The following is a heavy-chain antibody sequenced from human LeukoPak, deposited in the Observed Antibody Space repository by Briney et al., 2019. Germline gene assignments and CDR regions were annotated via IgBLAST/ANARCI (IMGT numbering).Heavy chain of an antibody. CDR2: INPNSGGT. V-gene: IGHV1-2*02. CDR3: ARDGYCSLTGCYANAFDI. D-gene: IGHD2-2*03. CDR1: GYTFTGYY. Sequence: ASVKVSCKASGYTFTGYYMHWVRQAPGQGLEWMGWINPNSGGTNYAQKFQGRVTMTRDTSISTAYMDLRSLRSDDTAVYYCARDGYCSLTGCYANAFDIWGQGTMVTVSS. J-gene: IGHJ3*02.